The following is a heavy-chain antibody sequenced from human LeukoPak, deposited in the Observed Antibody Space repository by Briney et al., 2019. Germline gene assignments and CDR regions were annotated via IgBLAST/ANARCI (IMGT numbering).Heavy chain of an antibody. J-gene: IGHJ4*02. CDR1: GFTFSSYA. CDR2: ISYDGSNK. CDR3: ARDQIQLWLRYYFDY. V-gene: IGHV3-30-3*01. D-gene: IGHD5-18*01. Sequence: GGSLRLSCAASGFTFSSYAMDWVRQAQGKGLEWVAVISYDGSNKYYADSVKGRFTISRDNSKNTLYLQMNSLRAEDTAVYYCARDQIQLWLRYYFDYWGQGTLVTVSS.